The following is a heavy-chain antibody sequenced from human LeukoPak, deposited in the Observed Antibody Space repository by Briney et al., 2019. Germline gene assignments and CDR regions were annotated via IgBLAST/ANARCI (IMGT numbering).Heavy chain of an antibody. CDR2: IKQDGSEK. J-gene: IGHJ6*02. Sequence: GGSLRLSCAASGFTFSNYVMNWVRQAPGTGLQWVANIKQDGSEKCYVDSVKGRFTISRDNAKNSLYLQMNSLRAEDTAVYYCARDRWELLSNSYHYCGLDVWGQGTTVTVSS. D-gene: IGHD2-15*01. CDR1: GFTFSNYV. V-gene: IGHV3-7*01. CDR3: ARDRWELLSNSYHYCGLDV.